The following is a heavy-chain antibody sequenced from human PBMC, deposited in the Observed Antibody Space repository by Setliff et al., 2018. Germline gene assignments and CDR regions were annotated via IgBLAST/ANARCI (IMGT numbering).Heavy chain of an antibody. CDR2: ISPYNDNT. V-gene: IGHV1-18*04. Sequence: ASVKVSCKASGYVFINFYMYWVRQAPGQGFEWMGWISPYNDNTKSAQKFQGRVTITADESTSTAYMELSSLRSEDTAVYYCARDYYDSSGRSYYFDYWGQGTLVTVSS. CDR1: GYVFINFY. D-gene: IGHD3-22*01. J-gene: IGHJ4*02. CDR3: ARDYYDSSGRSYYFDY.